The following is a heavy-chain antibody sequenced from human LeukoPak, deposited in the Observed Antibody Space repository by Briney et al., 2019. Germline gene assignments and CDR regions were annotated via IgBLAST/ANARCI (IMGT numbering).Heavy chain of an antibody. CDR3: ARGHYDVLASSYKWTPDY. V-gene: IGHV3-21*01. Sequence: GGSLRLCCAASGFTFNTFNMNWFRQAPGKGLEWVSSINSGGDYKYYADSVKGRFTTSRDNAKNSLSLQLNSLRVEDTAIYYCARGHYDVLASSYKWTPDYWGQGTLVTVSS. CDR2: INSGGDYK. CDR1: GFTFNTFN. D-gene: IGHD3-9*01. J-gene: IGHJ4*02.